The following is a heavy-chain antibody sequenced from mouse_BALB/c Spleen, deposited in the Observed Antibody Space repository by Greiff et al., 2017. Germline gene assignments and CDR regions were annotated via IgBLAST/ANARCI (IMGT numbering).Heavy chain of an antibody. CDR2: ISSGGSYT. V-gene: IGHV5-9-4*01. D-gene: IGHD2-4*01. CDR3: ARAAYDYDQAWFAY. Sequence: EVQLVESGGGLVKPGGSLKLSCAASGFTFSSYAMSWVRQSPEKRLEWVAEISSGGSYTYYPDTVTGRFTISRDNAKNTLYLEMSSLRSEDTAMYYCARAAYDYDQAWFAYWGQGTLVTVSA. CDR1: GFTFSSYA. J-gene: IGHJ3*01.